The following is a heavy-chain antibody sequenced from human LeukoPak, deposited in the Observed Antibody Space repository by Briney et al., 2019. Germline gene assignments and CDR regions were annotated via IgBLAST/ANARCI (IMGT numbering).Heavy chain of an antibody. V-gene: IGHV4-31*03. CDR3: ARGLIVVPAAKTGGNWFDP. CDR2: IYYSGST. D-gene: IGHD2-2*01. J-gene: IGHJ5*02. CDR1: GGSISSGGCY. Sequence: SETLSLTCTVSGGSISSGGCYWSWIRQHPGKGLEWIGYIYYSGSTYYNPSLKSRVTISVDTSKNQFSLKLSSVTAADTAVYYCARGLIVVPAAKTGGNWFDPWGQGTLVTVSS.